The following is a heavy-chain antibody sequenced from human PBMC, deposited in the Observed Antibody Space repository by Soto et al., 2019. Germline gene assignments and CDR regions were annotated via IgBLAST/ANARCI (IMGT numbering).Heavy chain of an antibody. CDR2: ISGSGGST. D-gene: IGHD2-2*01. V-gene: IGHV3-23*01. J-gene: IGHJ6*04. CDR3: EKEILVPYYSYGMDV. CDR1: GFTFSSYA. Sequence: PGGSLRLSCAASGFTFSSYAMSWVRQAPGKGLEWVSAISGSGGSTYYADSVKGRLTISRDNSKNTLYLQMNSLRAEDTAVYYCEKEILVPYYSYGMDVWGKGTTVTGSS.